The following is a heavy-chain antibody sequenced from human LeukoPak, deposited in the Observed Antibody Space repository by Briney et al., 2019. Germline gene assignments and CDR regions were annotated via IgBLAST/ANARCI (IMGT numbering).Heavy chain of an antibody. J-gene: IGHJ4*02. V-gene: IGHV3-23*01. CDR1: GFTFSSYA. D-gene: IGHD3-22*01. Sequence: GGSLRLSCAASGFTFSSYAMSWVRQAPGKGLEWVSTISGTSGSTLYADSVKGRFTISRDNSKNTLYLQMNSLRPEDTAVYYCTKVGDTMIVVVTPFDYWGQGTLVTVSS. CDR2: ISGTSGST. CDR3: TKVGDTMIVVVTPFDY.